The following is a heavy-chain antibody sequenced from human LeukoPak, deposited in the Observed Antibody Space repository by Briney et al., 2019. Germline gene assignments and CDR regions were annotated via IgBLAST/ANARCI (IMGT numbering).Heavy chain of an antibody. J-gene: IGHJ4*02. V-gene: IGHV1-69*13. Sequence: SVKVSCKASGYTFTSYAMNWVRQAPGQGVEWMGGIIPIFGTANYAQKFQGRVTITADESTSTAYMELSSLRSEDTAVYYCARSFGVVILDYWGQGTLVTVSS. CDR2: IIPIFGTA. CDR3: ARSFGVVILDY. D-gene: IGHD3-3*01. CDR1: GYTFTSYA.